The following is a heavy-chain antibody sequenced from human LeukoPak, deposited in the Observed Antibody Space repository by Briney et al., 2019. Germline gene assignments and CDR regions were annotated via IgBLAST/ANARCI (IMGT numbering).Heavy chain of an antibody. Sequence: PGGSLRLSCAASGFTFSDYYMSWIRQAPGKGLEWVSYISSSSSYTNYADSVKGRFTISRDNAKNSLYLQMNSLRAEDTAVYYCARVAEIQLWLRSAFDYWGQGTLVTVSS. CDR2: ISSSSSYT. CDR3: ARVAEIQLWLRSAFDY. CDR1: GFTFSDYY. D-gene: IGHD5-18*01. J-gene: IGHJ4*02. V-gene: IGHV3-11*05.